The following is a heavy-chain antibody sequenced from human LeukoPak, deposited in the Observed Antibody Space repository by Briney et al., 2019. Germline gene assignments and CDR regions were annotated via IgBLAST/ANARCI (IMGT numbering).Heavy chain of an antibody. V-gene: IGHV7-4-1*02. CDR2: INTNTGNP. D-gene: IGHD3-9*01. Sequence: ASVKVSCKASGYTFTSYGISWVRQAPGQGLEWMGWINTNTGNPTYAQGFTGRFVFSLDTSVITAYLQISSLKAEDTAVYYCARTPFDILTGYYKFVAFDIWGQGTMVTVSS. CDR3: ARTPFDILTGYYKFVAFDI. J-gene: IGHJ3*02. CDR1: GYTFTSYG.